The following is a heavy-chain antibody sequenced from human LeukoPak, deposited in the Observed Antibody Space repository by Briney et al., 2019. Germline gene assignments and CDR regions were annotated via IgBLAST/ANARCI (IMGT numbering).Heavy chain of an antibody. CDR1: GFTFSSYG. Sequence: GGSLRLSCAASGFTFSSYGMHWVRQAPGKGLEWVAVIWYGGSNKYYADSVKGRFTISRDNSKNTLYLQMNSLRAEDTAVYYCARDRTGTVPFDYWGQGTLVTVSS. D-gene: IGHD3/OR15-3a*01. J-gene: IGHJ4*02. V-gene: IGHV3-33*01. CDR3: ARDRTGTVPFDY. CDR2: IWYGGSNK.